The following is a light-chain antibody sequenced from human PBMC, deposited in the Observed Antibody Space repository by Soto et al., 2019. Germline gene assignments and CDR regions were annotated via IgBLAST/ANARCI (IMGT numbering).Light chain of an antibody. J-gene: IGKJ1*01. CDR2: AAS. Sequence: GERATLSCRASQTVINNQLAWYQQTPGQAPRLLIYAASSRATGIPDRFSGSGSGTEFTLTISSLQPDDLATYYCQQYNSYSFGQGTKVDIK. CDR3: QQYNSYS. V-gene: IGKV3D-15*01. CDR1: QTVINN.